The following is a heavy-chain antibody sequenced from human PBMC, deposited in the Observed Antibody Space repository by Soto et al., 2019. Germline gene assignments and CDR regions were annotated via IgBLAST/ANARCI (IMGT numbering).Heavy chain of an antibody. Sequence: SETLSLTCTASGGSISSGGYYWSWIRQHPGKGLEWIGYIYYSGSTYYNPSLKSRVTISVDTSKNQFSLKLSSVTAADTAVYYCARAIVVVPAAMEYYYYYGMDVWGQGTTVTVSS. CDR1: GGSISSGGYY. V-gene: IGHV4-31*03. CDR2: IYYSGST. D-gene: IGHD2-2*01. CDR3: ARAIVVVPAAMEYYYYYGMDV. J-gene: IGHJ6*02.